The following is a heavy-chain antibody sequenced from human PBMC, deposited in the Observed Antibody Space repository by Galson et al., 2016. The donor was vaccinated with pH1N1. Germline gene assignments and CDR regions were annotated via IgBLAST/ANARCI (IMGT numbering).Heavy chain of an antibody. CDR2: IDPRDSYT. D-gene: IGHD1-26*01. Sequence: QSGAEVTKPGESLRISCKGSGYSFTSYWISWVRQVPGKGLTWMGKIDPRDSYTNYSPSFQGHVTMSTDKSMRTAFLQWSSLKSSDTAIYYCARQRMGASGTNWFDTWGQGTLVTVST. CDR3: ARQRMGASGTNWFDT. V-gene: IGHV5-10-1*01. CDR1: GYSFTSYW. J-gene: IGHJ5*02.